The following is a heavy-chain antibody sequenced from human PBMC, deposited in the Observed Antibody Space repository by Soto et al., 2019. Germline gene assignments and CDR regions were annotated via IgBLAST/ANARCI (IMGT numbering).Heavy chain of an antibody. V-gene: IGHV3-21*01. CDR2: ISSSSSYI. D-gene: IGHD6-13*01. CDR1: GFTFSSYS. Sequence: GGSLRLSCAASGFTFSSYSMNWVRQAPGKGLEWVSSISSSSSYIYYADSVKGRFTISRDNAKNSLYLQMSSLRAEDTAVYYCARVQELNWFDPWGQGTLVTVSS. CDR3: ARVQELNWFDP. J-gene: IGHJ5*02.